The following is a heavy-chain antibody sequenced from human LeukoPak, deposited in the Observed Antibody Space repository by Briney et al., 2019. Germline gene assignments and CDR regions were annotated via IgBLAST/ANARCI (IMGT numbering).Heavy chain of an antibody. CDR1: GGSMTGYY. CDR2: IFYSGNT. J-gene: IGHJ1*01. V-gene: IGHV4-59*01. D-gene: IGHD4-17*01. Sequence: SETLSLTCTVSGGSMTGYYWSWIRQPPGKGLEWIGYIFYSGNTDYNPSLKSRVTVSVDTSKNQFSLKLSSMTAADTAVYYCARGDNDYGDYEYFQHWGQGTLVTVSS. CDR3: ARGDNDYGDYEYFQH.